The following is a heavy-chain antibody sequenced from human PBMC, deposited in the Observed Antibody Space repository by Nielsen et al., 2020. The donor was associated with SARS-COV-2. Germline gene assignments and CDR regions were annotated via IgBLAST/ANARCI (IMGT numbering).Heavy chain of an antibody. CDR3: AKVQLAFDY. J-gene: IGHJ4*02. D-gene: IGHD2-2*01. Sequence: GESLKISYAASGFTFSSYAMSWVRQAPGKGLEWVSAISGSGGSTYYADSVKGRFTISRDNSKNTLYLQMNSLRAEDTAVYYCAKVQLAFDYWGQGTLVTVSS. CDR1: GFTFSSYA. V-gene: IGHV3-23*01. CDR2: ISGSGGST.